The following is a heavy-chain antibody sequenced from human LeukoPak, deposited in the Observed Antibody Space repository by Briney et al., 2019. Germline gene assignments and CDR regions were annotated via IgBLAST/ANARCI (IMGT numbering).Heavy chain of an antibody. CDR2: ISYDGSNK. Sequence: PGGSLRLSCAASGSTFSSYGMHWVRQAPGKGLEWVAVISYDGSNKYYADSVKGRFTISRDNSKNTLYLQMNSLRAEDTAVYYCERAPDFWSGSWEFDYWGQGTLVTVSS. CDR1: GSTFSSYG. D-gene: IGHD3-3*01. V-gene: IGHV3-30*03. CDR3: ERAPDFWSGSWEFDY. J-gene: IGHJ4*02.